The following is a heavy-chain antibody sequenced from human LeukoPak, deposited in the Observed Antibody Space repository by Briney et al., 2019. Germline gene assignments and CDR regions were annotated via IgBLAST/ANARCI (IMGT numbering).Heavy chain of an antibody. CDR2: VSDSGSNT. CDR3: AKVNFGDYEGY. Sequence: GGSLRLSCAASGFTFSNRAMTWVRQAPGKGLEWVSSVSDSGSNTYYADSVKGRFTISRDNSKNTLYLQMNSLRAEDTAVYYCAKVNFGDYEGYWGQGTLVTVSS. J-gene: IGHJ4*02. D-gene: IGHD4-17*01. CDR1: GFTFSNRA. V-gene: IGHV3-23*01.